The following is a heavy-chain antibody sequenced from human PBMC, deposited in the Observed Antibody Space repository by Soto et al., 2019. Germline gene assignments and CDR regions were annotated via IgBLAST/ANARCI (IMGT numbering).Heavy chain of an antibody. CDR2: ISYDGSNK. CDR3: ARDPRDILTGSTSAY. V-gene: IGHV3-30-3*01. CDR1: GFTFSSYA. D-gene: IGHD3-9*01. J-gene: IGHJ4*02. Sequence: QVQLVESGGGVVQPGRSLRLSCAASGFTFSSYAMHWVRQAPGKGLDWVAVISYDGSNKYYADSVKGRFTISRDNSKNTLNLQMNSLRAEDTAVYYCARDPRDILTGSTSAYWGQGTLVTVSS.